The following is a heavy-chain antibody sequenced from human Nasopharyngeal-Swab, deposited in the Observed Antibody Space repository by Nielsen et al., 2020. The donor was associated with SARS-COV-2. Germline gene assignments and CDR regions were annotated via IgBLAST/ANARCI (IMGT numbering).Heavy chain of an antibody. CDR1: GGTFSGFF. CDR3: ARDIVEVSVSSEGFDY. CDR2: VNHIGRA. Sequence: SQTLSLTCDVNGGTFSGFFWSWVRLPPGKGLEWIGAVNHIGRADYNPSLKSRVTISVDTSKKQISLKLTSVTAADTAFYYCARDIVEVSVSSEGFDYWGQGTLVTVST. J-gene: IGHJ4*02. D-gene: IGHD2-2*01. V-gene: IGHV4-34*01.